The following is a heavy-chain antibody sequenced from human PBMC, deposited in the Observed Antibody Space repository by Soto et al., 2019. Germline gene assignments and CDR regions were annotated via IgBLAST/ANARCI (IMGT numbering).Heavy chain of an antibody. J-gene: IGHJ5*02. V-gene: IGHV1-18*01. CDR1: GYTFTNYG. Sequence: GPEVKRPGASVKVSCKASGYTFTNYGFGWVRQAPGQGLEWMGWISAYNGNTNYADSLQGRVTITTDTSTSTAYMELRGLRSDDTAVYYCARAGQWLDEGWFDPWGQGTLVAVSS. D-gene: IGHD6-19*01. CDR2: ISAYNGNT. CDR3: ARAGQWLDEGWFDP.